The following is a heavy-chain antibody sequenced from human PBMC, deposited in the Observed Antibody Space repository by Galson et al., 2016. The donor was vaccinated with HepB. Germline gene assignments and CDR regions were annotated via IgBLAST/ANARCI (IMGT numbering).Heavy chain of an antibody. CDR3: ARAGGLNENFYFDY. D-gene: IGHD1-1*01. Sequence: CAISGDSVSSKSVAWDWIRQSPSRGLEWLGRTYYRSKWYFDYAVSVKSRITITPDTSENQFSLQLNSVTPEDTAVYYCARAGGLNENFYFDYWGQGTLVTVSS. CDR2: TYYRSKWYF. V-gene: IGHV6-1*01. CDR1: GDSVSSKSVA. J-gene: IGHJ4*02.